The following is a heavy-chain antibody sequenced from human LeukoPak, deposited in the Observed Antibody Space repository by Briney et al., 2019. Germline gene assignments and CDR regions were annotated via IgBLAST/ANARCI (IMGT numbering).Heavy chain of an antibody. J-gene: IGHJ4*02. V-gene: IGHV3-30*03. Sequence: GGSLRLSCAASGFTFNNYGMHWVRQAPGKGLEWVAVISYDGSIKYYADSVKGRFIISSDNSKNTLYLQMNSLRAEDTAVYYCAREGTGYFDYWGQGTLVTVSS. CDR2: ISYDGSIK. D-gene: IGHD7-27*01. CDR3: AREGTGYFDY. CDR1: GFTFNNYG.